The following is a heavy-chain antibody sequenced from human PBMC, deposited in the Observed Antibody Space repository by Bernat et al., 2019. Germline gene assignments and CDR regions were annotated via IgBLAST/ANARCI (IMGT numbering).Heavy chain of an antibody. V-gene: IGHV3-30*18. D-gene: IGHD5-24*01. J-gene: IGHJ4*02. CDR2: ISYDGSNK. CDR3: AKDGREMATIFFFDY. Sequence: VQLVESGGGLVQPGGSLRLSCAASGFTFSNYAMSWVRQAPGKGLEWVAVISYDGSNKYYADSVKGRFTISRDNSKNTLYLQMNSLRAEDTAVYYGAKDGREMATIFFFDYWGQGTLVTVSS. CDR1: GFTFSNYA.